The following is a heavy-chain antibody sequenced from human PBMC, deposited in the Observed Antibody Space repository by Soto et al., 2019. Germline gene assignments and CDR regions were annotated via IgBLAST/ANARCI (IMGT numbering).Heavy chain of an antibody. CDR2: IWYDGSNK. J-gene: IGHJ3*02. V-gene: IGHV3-33*01. CDR1: GFTFSSYG. D-gene: IGHD5-12*01. Sequence: GGSLRLSCAASGFTFSSYGMHWVRQAPGKGLEWVAVIWYDGSNKYYADSVKGRFTISRDNSKNTLYLQMNSLRAEDTALYYCARDRDIVATIVGTAGVGDAFDIWGQGTMVTVSS. CDR3: ARDRDIVATIVGTAGVGDAFDI.